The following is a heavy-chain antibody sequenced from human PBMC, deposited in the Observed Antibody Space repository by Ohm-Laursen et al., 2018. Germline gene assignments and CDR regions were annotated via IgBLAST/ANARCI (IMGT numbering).Heavy chain of an antibody. CDR1: GLTFSSYA. Sequence: SLRLSCAASGLTFSSYAMSWVRQAPGKGLEWVSSISTSGSGTYYANSVKGPFTISRDNTKSMLYLQMNNLRAEDTAVYYCAKGSANLGDYWGQGTLVTVSS. J-gene: IGHJ4*02. V-gene: IGHV3-23*01. CDR3: AKGSANLGDY. CDR2: ISTSGSGT.